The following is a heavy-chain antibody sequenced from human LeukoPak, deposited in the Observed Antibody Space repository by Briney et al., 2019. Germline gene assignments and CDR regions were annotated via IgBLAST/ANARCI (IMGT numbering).Heavy chain of an antibody. J-gene: IGHJ4*02. V-gene: IGHV1-2*02. CDR3: ARGIYGSGSYRAPFDY. CDR1: GYTFTGYY. CDR2: INPNSGGT. Sequence: GASVKVSCKASGYTFTGYYMHWVRQAPGQGLEWMGWINPNSGGTNYAQKFQGRVTMTRDTSISTAYMELSRLRSDDTAVYYCARGIYGSGSYRAPFDYWGQGTLVTVSS. D-gene: IGHD3-10*01.